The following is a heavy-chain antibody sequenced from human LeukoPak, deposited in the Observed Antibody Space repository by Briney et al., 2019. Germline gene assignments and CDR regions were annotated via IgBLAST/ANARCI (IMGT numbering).Heavy chain of an antibody. CDR3: ARDAPQVPAAGVLAS. D-gene: IGHD6-13*01. Sequence: GGSLRLSCAASGFTVSDNYMSWVRQAPGKGLEWVSVMYSRGDTYYANSVKGRFTFSRDISKNTVYLQMKGLRTEDTAMYYCARDAPQVPAAGVLASWGQGTLVIASS. V-gene: IGHV3-53*01. CDR1: GFTVSDNY. CDR2: MYSRGDT. J-gene: IGHJ5*02.